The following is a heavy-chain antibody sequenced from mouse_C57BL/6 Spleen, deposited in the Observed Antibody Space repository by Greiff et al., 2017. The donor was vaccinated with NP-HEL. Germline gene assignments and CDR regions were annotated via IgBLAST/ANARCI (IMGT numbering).Heavy chain of an antibody. V-gene: IGHV1-15*01. Sequence: QVQLKESGAELVRPGASVTLSCKASGYTFTDYEMHWVKQTPVHGLEWIGAIDPETGGTAYNQKFKGKAILTADKSSSTAYMELRSLTSEDSAVYYCTRDMFFAYWGQGTLVTVSA. CDR1: GYTFTDYE. CDR3: TRDMFFAY. CDR2: IDPETGGT. J-gene: IGHJ3*01.